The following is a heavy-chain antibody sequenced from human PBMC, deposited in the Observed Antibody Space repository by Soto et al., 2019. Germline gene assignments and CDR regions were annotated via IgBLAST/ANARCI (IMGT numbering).Heavy chain of an antibody. Sequence: PSETLSLTCAVSGGSISSGGYSWSWIRQPPGKGLEWIGYIYHSGSTYYNPSLKSRVTISVDRSKNQFPLKLSSVTAADTAVYYCARVPDRRGQGTLVTVSS. CDR1: GGSISSGGYS. CDR3: ARVPDR. D-gene: IGHD2-2*01. J-gene: IGHJ5*02. CDR2: IYHSGST. V-gene: IGHV4-30-2*01.